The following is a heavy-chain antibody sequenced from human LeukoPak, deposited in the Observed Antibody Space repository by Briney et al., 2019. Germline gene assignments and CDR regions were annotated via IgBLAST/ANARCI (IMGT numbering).Heavy chain of an antibody. CDR2: IYYSGST. J-gene: IGHJ3*02. CDR1: GGSISSYY. V-gene: IGHV4-59*01. CDR3: GSGSYNSTLSRQVPISVAVDKNKFPLKLRFGSVADAAVYECERGVYEYGWGRGAFDI. Sequence: SETLSLTRTVSGGSISSYYWSWIRRPPGKGLEWIGYIYYSGSTNYNPSLKSRVTISVDTSKNQFSLKLSSVTAADTAVYFSGSGSYNSTLSRQVPISVAVDKNKFPLKLRFGSVADAAVYECERGVYEYGWGRGAFDIWGQGTMVTVSS. D-gene: IGHD6-25*01.